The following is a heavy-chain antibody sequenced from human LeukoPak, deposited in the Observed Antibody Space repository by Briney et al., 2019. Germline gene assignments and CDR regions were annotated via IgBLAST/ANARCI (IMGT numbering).Heavy chain of an antibody. CDR3: ARDNYAGANWFDP. Sequence: SVKVSCKASGGTFSSYAISWVRQAPGHGLEWMGGIIPIFGTANYAQKFQGRVTITTDESTSTAYMELSSLRSEDTAVYYCARDNYAGANWFDPWGQGTLVTVSS. D-gene: IGHD1-7*01. V-gene: IGHV1-69*05. J-gene: IGHJ5*02. CDR1: GGTFSSYA. CDR2: IIPIFGTA.